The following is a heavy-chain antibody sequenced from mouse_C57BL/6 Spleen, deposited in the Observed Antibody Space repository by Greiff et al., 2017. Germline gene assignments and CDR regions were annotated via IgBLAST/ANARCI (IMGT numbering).Heavy chain of an antibody. CDR2: IWSGGST. CDR1: GFSLTSYG. D-gene: IGHD2-5*01. J-gene: IGHJ2*01. CDR3: ATNICYSNYGRFDY. V-gene: IGHV2-4*01. Sequence: QVQLKESGPGLVQPSQSLSITCTVSGFSLTSYGVHWVRQPPGKGLEWLGVIWSGGSTDYNAAFISRLSISKDNSKSQVFFKMNSLQADDTAIYYCATNICYSNYGRFDYWGQGTTLTVSS.